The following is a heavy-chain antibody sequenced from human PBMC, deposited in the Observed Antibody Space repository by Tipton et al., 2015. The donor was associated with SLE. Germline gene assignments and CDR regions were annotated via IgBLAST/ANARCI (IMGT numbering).Heavy chain of an antibody. D-gene: IGHD6-6*01. CDR2: INHSGST. V-gene: IGHV4-39*07. CDR1: GGSISSSTYY. CDR3: AREMGSGGQLVHYWYFDL. Sequence: GLVKPSETLSLTCTVSGGSISSSTYYWSWIRQPPGKGLEWIGVINHSGSTNFNPSRKSRVTISVDTSKTQFSLKLSSVTAADTAVYYCAREMGSGGQLVHYWYFDLWGRGTLVTVSS. J-gene: IGHJ2*01.